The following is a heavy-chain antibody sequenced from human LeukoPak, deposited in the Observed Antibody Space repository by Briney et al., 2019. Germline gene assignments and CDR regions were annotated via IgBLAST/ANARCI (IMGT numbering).Heavy chain of an antibody. CDR3: AGGTRYDYVWGSYRYELGQFDY. CDR2: INPSGGST. D-gene: IGHD3-16*02. CDR1: GYTFTSYY. V-gene: IGHV1-46*01. J-gene: IGHJ4*02. Sequence: ASVKVSCKASGYTFTSYYMHWVRQAPGQGLEWMGIINPSGGSTSYAQKFQGRVTTTRDTSTSTVYMELSSLRSEDTAVYYCAGGTRYDYVWGSYRYELGQFDYWGQGTLVTVSS.